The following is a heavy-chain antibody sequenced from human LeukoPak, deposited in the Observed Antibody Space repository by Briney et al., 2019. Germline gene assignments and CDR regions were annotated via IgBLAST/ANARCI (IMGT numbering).Heavy chain of an antibody. CDR1: GGAISSGSYY. D-gene: IGHD6-13*01. J-gene: IGHJ6*02. CDR2: IYYSGST. Sequence: WETLSLTCTVSGGAISSGSYYWGWIREPPGKGLEWIGSIYYSGSTYYNPSLKSRVTISVATSKNQFSLKLSSVTAADTAVYYCARIPGYSSNWGYYYYYGMDVWGQGTTVTVSS. V-gene: IGHV4-39*01. CDR3: ARIPGYSSNWGYYYYYGMDV.